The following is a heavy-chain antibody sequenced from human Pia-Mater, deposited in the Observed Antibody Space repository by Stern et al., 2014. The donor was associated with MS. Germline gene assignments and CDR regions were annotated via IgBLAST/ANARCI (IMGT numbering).Heavy chain of an antibody. D-gene: IGHD1-26*01. J-gene: IGHJ3*02. CDR1: GLTFVNYA. CDR3: ATWEFDAFNI. CDR2: LNANGYST. Sequence: EDQLVESGGGLIQPGGSLRLTCAASGLTFVNYAMTWVRQAPGKGLEWVSSLNANGYSTYYAASVKGRFTISRDNSKNTLYLQMNSLRAEDTAVYYCATWEFDAFNIWGQGTMITVSS. V-gene: IGHV3-23*04.